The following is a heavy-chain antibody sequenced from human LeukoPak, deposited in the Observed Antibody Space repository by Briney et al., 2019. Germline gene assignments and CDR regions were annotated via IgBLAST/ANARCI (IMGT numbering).Heavy chain of an antibody. CDR2: INHSGST. Sequence: SETLSLTCAVYGGSFSGYYWSWIRQPPGKGLEWVGEINHSGSTNYNPSLKSRVTISVDTSKNQFSLKLSSVTAADTAVYYCATTNLVGSGGAFDIWGQGTMVTVSS. CDR1: GGSFSGYY. V-gene: IGHV4-34*01. J-gene: IGHJ3*02. CDR3: ATTNLVGSGGAFDI. D-gene: IGHD2-8*02.